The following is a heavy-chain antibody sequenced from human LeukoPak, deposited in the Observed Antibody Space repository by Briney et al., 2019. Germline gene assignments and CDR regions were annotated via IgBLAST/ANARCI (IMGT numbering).Heavy chain of an antibody. J-gene: IGHJ4*02. D-gene: IGHD6-13*01. CDR2: ISGSGGST. CDR3: AKEMALSYSISWYGDY. CDR1: GFTFSSYA. V-gene: IGHV3-23*01. Sequence: GGSLRLSCAASGFTFSSYAMSWVRQAPGKGLEWVSAISGSGGSTYYADSRKGRFTISRDNSKNTLYLQMNSLRAEDTAVYYCAKEMALSYSISWYGDYWGQGTLVTVSS.